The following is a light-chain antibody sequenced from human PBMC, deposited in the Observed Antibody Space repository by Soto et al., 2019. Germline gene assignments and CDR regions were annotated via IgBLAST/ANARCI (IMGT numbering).Light chain of an antibody. J-gene: IGLJ1*01. CDR2: EGR. V-gene: IGLV2-23*01. CDR3: LSYGKV. CDR1: NSGVVNYEY. Sequence: QSALSQPASVSGFPGQSITISCTGINSGVVNYEYVSWYQQFPAKAPKLINYEGRERPSGVSVCFSGSKYANPALRTISALQTEDEAEYFCLSYGKVFGTGTKVTVL.